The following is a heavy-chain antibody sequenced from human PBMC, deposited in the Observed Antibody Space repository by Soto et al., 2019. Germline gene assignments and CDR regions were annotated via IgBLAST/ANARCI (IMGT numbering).Heavy chain of an antibody. CDR1: GGSISSGGYS. D-gene: IGHD6-19*01. CDR3: ARARGYSSGWIDY. CDR2: IYHSGST. V-gene: IGHV4-30-2*01. J-gene: IGHJ4*02. Sequence: QLQLQESGSGLVKPSQTLSLTCAVSGGSISSGGYSWSWIRQPPGKGLEWIGYIYHSGSTYYNPSLKIRVTISVDRSKNQFALKLSSVTAADTAVYYCARARGYSSGWIDYWGQGTLVTVSS.